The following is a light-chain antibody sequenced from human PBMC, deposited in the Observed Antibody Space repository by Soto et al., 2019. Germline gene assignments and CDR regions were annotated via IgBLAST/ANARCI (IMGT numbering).Light chain of an antibody. J-gene: IGLJ1*01. CDR3: MSYAGMYTYV. CDR1: SGDVGGYNY. CDR2: GVT. Sequence: QSVLTQPASVSGSPGQSITISCTGTSGDVGGYNYVSWYQQHPGKAPKLMIYGVTNRPSGVPNRFFGSKSGNTASLTVSGLQAEDEADYFCMSYAGMYTYVFGTGTKLTVL. V-gene: IGLV2-14*01.